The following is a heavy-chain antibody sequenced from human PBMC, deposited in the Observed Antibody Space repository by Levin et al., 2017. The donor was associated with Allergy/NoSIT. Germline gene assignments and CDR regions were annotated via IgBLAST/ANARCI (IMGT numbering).Heavy chain of an antibody. CDR2: IYYSGST. V-gene: IGHV4-59*08. CDR3: ARLWGYCSGGSCYADY. D-gene: IGHD2-15*01. J-gene: IGHJ4*02. CDR1: GGSISSYY. Sequence: PSETLSLTCTVSGGSISSYYWSWIRQPPGKGLEWIGYIYYSGSTNYNPSLKSRVTISVDTSKNQFSLKLSSVTAADTAVYYCARLWGYCSGGSCYADYWGQGTLVTVSS.